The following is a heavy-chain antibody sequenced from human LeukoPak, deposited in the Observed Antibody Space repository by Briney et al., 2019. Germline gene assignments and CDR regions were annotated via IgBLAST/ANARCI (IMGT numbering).Heavy chain of an antibody. Sequence: GGSLRLSCAASGFTFSSYAMSWVRQAPGKGLEWVSAISGSGGSTYYADSVKGRFTISRDNSKNTLYLQMNSLRAEDTAVYCCAKGIGIAVAGTKLAWGQGTLVTVSS. CDR2: ISGSGGST. V-gene: IGHV3-23*01. CDR1: GFTFSSYA. CDR3: AKGIGIAVAGTKLA. D-gene: IGHD6-19*01. J-gene: IGHJ4*02.